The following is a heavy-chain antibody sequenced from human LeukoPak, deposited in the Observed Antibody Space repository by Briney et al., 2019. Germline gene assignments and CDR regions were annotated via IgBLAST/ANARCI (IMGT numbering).Heavy chain of an antibody. Sequence: ASVKVSCKASGGTFSSYAISWVRQAPGQGLEWMGGIIPIFGTANYAQRFQGRVTISADESTSTGYMELSSLRPEDTAVYYCARGDCSSTSCPWDYWGQGTLVTVSS. CDR1: GGTFSSYA. V-gene: IGHV1-69*13. D-gene: IGHD2-2*01. CDR3: ARGDCSSTSCPWDY. J-gene: IGHJ4*02. CDR2: IIPIFGTA.